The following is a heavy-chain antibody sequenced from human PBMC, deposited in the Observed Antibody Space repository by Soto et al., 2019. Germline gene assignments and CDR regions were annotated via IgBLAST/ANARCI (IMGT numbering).Heavy chain of an antibody. CDR2: ISGGGSTA. V-gene: IGHV3-23*01. CDR3: AKDSNKYSSPLRRRSSDY. Sequence: GGSVRLSCAASGFTFSSYAMHWVRQAPGKGLEWVAGISGGGSTAFYADSVKGRFTISRDNAKNTVVLQMDSLRAEDTAIYYCAKDSNKYSSPLRRRSSDYPDPTPLVTLST. J-gene: IGHJ4*02. CDR1: GFTFSSYA. D-gene: IGHD3-22*01.